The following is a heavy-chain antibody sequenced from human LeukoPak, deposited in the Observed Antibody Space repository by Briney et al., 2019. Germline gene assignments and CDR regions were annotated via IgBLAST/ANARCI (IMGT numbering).Heavy chain of an antibody. J-gene: IGHJ3*02. Sequence: ASVKVSCKASDYTFSSYVISWVRQAPGQGLEWMGWIRSYNGYTNYAQKLQGRVTMTTDTSTSTAYMELRSLRSDDTAVYYCARVGSYGDYYGAFDIWGQGTMVTVSS. CDR3: ARVGSYGDYYGAFDI. CDR1: DYTFSSYV. V-gene: IGHV1-18*01. D-gene: IGHD4-17*01. CDR2: IRSYNGYT.